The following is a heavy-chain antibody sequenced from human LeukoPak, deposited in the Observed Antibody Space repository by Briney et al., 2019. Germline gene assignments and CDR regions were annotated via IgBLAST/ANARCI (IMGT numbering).Heavy chain of an antibody. J-gene: IGHJ6*02. CDR1: EFTFSRYT. D-gene: IGHD3-22*01. Sequence: GGSLRLSCAATEFTFSRYTMNWVRQAPGKGLEWISSITGSSTYIYYSDSVRGRFTISRDNAKNSLYLQMNSLRAEDTAVYYCARDVRDYYDSSGYFRYYGMDVWGQGTTVTVSS. V-gene: IGHV3-21*01. CDR2: ITGSSTYI. CDR3: ARDVRDYYDSSGYFRYYGMDV.